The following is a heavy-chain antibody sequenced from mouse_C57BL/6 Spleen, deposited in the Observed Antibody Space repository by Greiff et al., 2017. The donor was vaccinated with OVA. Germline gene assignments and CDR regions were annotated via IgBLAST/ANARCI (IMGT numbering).Heavy chain of an antibody. V-gene: IGHV1-53*01. CDR2: INPSNGGP. D-gene: IGHD1-1*01. J-gene: IGHJ3*01. CDR3: ARGITTVPGFAY. Sequence: VQLQQPGTELVKPGASVKLSCKASGYTFTSYWMHWVKQRPGQGLEWIGNINPSNGGPNYNEKFKSKATLTVDKSSSTAYMQISSLTSEDSAVYYCARGITTVPGFAYWGQGTLVTVSA. CDR1: GYTFTSYW.